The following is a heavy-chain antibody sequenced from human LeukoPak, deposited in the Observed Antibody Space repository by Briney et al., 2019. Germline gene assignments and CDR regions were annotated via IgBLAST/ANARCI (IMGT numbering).Heavy chain of an antibody. CDR1: GYIFPDYY. V-gene: IGHV1-2*06. D-gene: IGHD2-2*01. CDR2: INPNSGGT. Sequence: ASVEVSCKGSGYIFPDYYIYWVRQAPGQGLEWMGRINPNSGGTNYAQKFQGRVTMTRDTSISTVYMELSRLRSDDTAVYYCARDGGYCSSGTICYSRAEYYYYGMDVWGQGTTVTVSS. J-gene: IGHJ6*02. CDR3: ARDGGYCSSGTICYSRAEYYYYGMDV.